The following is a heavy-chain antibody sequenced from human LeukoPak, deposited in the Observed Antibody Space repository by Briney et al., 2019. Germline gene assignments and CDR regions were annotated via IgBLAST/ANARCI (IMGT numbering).Heavy chain of an antibody. Sequence: PGGSLRLSCTASGFPFTNYWMTWVRQAPGKGLEWVANIKQDGSEKYYVDSVKGRFTISRDNAKNSMSLPMNSLRADDTALYYCARDMKLELPASSGYFYGMDVWGRGTTVTVSS. CDR3: ARDMKLELPASSGYFYGMDV. D-gene: IGHD1-7*01. CDR2: IKQDGSEK. V-gene: IGHV3-7*01. J-gene: IGHJ6*02. CDR1: GFPFTNYW.